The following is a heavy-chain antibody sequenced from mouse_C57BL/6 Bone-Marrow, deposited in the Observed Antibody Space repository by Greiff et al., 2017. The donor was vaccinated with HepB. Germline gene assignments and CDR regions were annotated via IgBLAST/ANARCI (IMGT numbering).Heavy chain of an antibody. V-gene: IGHV5-15*01. CDR3: ARRGYGSSFAY. J-gene: IGHJ3*01. D-gene: IGHD1-1*01. Sequence: EVQLQESGGGLVQPGGSLKLSCAASGFTFSDYGMAWVRQAPRKGPEWVAFISNLAYSIYYADTVTGRFTISRENAKNTLYLEMSSLRSEDTAMYYCARRGYGSSFAYWGQGTLVTVSA. CDR2: ISNLAYSI. CDR1: GFTFSDYG.